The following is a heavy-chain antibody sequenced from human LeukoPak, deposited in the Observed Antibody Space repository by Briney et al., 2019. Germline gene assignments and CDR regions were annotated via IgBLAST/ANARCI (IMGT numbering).Heavy chain of an antibody. V-gene: IGHV4-4*07. CDR2: IYTSGST. CDR1: GGSISSYY. Sequence: PSETLSLTCTVSGGSISSYYWSWIRQPAGKGLEWIGRIYTSGSTNYNPSLKSRVTMSVDTSKNQFSLKLSSVTAADTAVYYCARHRAPQRMATIDYWGQGTLVTVSS. D-gene: IGHD5-12*01. J-gene: IGHJ4*02. CDR3: ARHRAPQRMATIDY.